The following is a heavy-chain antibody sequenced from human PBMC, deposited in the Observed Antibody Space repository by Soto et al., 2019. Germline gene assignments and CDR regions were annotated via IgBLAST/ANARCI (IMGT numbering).Heavy chain of an antibody. J-gene: IGHJ4*02. V-gene: IGHV3-74*01. CDR2: INRDGSST. CDR1: GFTFRSYW. D-gene: IGHD1-1*01. CDR3: AREIVTTGEYYFDS. Sequence: PGGSLRLSCAASGFTFRSYWMYWVRQAPGKGLVWVSRINRDGSSTSYADSVKGRVTISRDTAKNTLYLQMNSLRAEDTAVYYCAREIVTTGEYYFDSWGQGTLVTVSS.